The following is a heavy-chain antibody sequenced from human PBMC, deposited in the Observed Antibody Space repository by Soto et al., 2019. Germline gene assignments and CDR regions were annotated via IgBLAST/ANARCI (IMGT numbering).Heavy chain of an antibody. CDR2: IIPILGIA. V-gene: IGHV1-69*02. CDR3: ASLVATTPDY. Sequence: QVQLVQSGAEVKKPGSSVKVSCKASGGTFSSYTISWVRQAPGQGLEWMGRIIPILGIANYAQKFQGRVXITXAKSASTAYMELSSLRSEDTAVYYCASLVATTPDYWGQGTLVTVSS. CDR1: GGTFSSYT. J-gene: IGHJ4*02. D-gene: IGHD5-12*01.